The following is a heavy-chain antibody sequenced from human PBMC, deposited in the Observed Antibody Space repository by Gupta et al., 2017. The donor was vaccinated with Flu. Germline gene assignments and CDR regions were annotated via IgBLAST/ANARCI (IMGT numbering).Heavy chain of an antibody. CDR2: ISDDGIDE. CDR3: AKEQGLAVENNWFDS. CDR1: GFLFSDYD. Sequence: QVQLVESGGGVVQPGRSLRLSCAASGFLFSDYDMHWVRQAPGKGLEWVAVISDDGIDEYYGDSVKGRFIISRDNSRNTLFLQMNSLRAEDTAVYYCAKEQGLAVENNWFDSWGQGTLVTVSS. V-gene: IGHV3-30*18. D-gene: IGHD6-19*01. J-gene: IGHJ5*01.